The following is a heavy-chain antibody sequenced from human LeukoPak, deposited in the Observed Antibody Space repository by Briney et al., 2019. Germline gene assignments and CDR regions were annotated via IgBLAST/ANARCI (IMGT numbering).Heavy chain of an antibody. D-gene: IGHD2-8*01. J-gene: IGHJ4*02. V-gene: IGHV1-69*01. Sequence: ASVKVSCKASGGTFSSYAISWVRQAPGQGLEWMGGIIPIFGTANYAQKFQGRVTITADESTSTAYMELSSLRSEDTAVYHCAREGIGYCTNGVCPDYWGQGTLVTVSS. CDR2: IIPIFGTA. CDR1: GGTFSSYA. CDR3: AREGIGYCTNGVCPDY.